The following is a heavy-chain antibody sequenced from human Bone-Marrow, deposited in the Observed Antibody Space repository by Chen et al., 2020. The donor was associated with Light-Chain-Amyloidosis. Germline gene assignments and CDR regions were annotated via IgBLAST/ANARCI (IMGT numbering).Heavy chain of an antibody. CDR3: ARGRGSLEY. CDR2: INTYNGDT. Sequence: GAEVKKPGASVRVSCKASGYPFLNYGITWLRQAPGQGLEWMGWINTYNGDTNYARKLQGSVTMTTDTSTSTVFMELRSLESDDTATYYCARGRGSLEYWGQGTLITVSS. D-gene: IGHD3-10*01. V-gene: IGHV1-18*04. CDR1: GYPFLNYG. J-gene: IGHJ4*02.